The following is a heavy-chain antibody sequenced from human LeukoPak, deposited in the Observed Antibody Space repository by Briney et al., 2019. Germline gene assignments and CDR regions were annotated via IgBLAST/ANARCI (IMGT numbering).Heavy chain of an antibody. CDR1: GFFVGDFY. V-gene: IGHV3-11*01. CDR3: AKDRVYEIGANWFDP. CDR2: INNNGNIV. Sequence: GGSLRLSCAASGFFVGDFYMSWIRQAPGKGLEWISYINNNGNIVYYADSVKGRFTISRDNAKNSLYLQMNSLRAEDTAFYYCAKDRVYEIGANWFDPWGQGTLVTVSS. D-gene: IGHD5/OR15-5a*01. J-gene: IGHJ5*02.